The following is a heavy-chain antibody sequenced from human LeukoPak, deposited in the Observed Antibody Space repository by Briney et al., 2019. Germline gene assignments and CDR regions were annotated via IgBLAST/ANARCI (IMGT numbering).Heavy chain of an antibody. Sequence: SETLSLTCTVSGDSISSYYWSWIRQPPGKGLEWIGYIYTSGGTNYIPSLQGRVTISIDTSKNQFSLKLSSVTAADSAVYYCARLTRLSTSPDRYYLDYWGQGTLVTVSS. V-gene: IGHV4-4*09. D-gene: IGHD6-6*01. CDR2: IYTSGGT. CDR1: GDSISSYY. CDR3: ARLTRLSTSPDRYYLDY. J-gene: IGHJ4*02.